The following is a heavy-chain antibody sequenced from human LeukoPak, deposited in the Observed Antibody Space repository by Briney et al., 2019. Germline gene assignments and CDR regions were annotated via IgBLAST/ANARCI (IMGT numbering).Heavy chain of an antibody. Sequence: ASVKVSCKASGYTFTSYAMNWVQQAPGQGREWMGWINTNTGNPTYAQGFTGRFVFSLDTSVSTAYLQISSLKAEDTAVYYCAREGGIYGAQKPFDPWGQGTLVTVSS. J-gene: IGHJ5*02. CDR3: AREGGIYGAQKPFDP. D-gene: IGHD4-17*01. V-gene: IGHV7-4-1*02. CDR2: INTNTGNP. CDR1: GYTFTSYA.